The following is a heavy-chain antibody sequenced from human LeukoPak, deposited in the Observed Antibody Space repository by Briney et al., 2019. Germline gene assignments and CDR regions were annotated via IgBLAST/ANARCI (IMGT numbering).Heavy chain of an antibody. Sequence: SETLSLTCAVYGGSFSGYYWSWIRQPPGKGLEWIGEINHSGSTNYNPSLKSRVTISVDTSKNQFSLKLSSVTAADTAVYYCASLSGDGYMAKYYLDYWGQGTLVTVSS. V-gene: IGHV4-34*01. D-gene: IGHD5-24*01. CDR2: INHSGST. CDR1: GGSFSGYY. CDR3: ASLSGDGYMAKYYLDY. J-gene: IGHJ4*02.